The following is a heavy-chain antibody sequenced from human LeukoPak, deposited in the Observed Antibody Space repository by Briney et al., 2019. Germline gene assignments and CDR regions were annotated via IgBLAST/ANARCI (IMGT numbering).Heavy chain of an antibody. V-gene: IGHV4-34*01. CDR3: ARDGPNYRFDH. D-gene: IGHD3-10*01. J-gene: IGHJ4*02. CDR2: INHSGST. CDR1: GGSFSGYY. Sequence: SETLSLTCAVYGGSFSGYYWSWIRQPPGKGLEWIGEINHSGSTNYNPSLQSRVTISVDTSKNQFSLKLNSVTAADTAVYYCARDGPNYRFDHWGQGTLVTVSS.